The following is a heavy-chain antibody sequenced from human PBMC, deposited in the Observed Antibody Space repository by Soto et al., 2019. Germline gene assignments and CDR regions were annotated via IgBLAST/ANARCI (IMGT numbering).Heavy chain of an antibody. V-gene: IGHV1-69*13. J-gene: IGHJ5*02. CDR1: GGTFSSHA. D-gene: IGHD1-26*01. CDR2: IIPIFGTA. Sequence: ASVQVSCTASGGTFSSHAISWVRQAPGQGLEWMGGIIPIFGTANYAQKFQGRVTITGDESTSTAYMELSTLRSEDTAVYYWAGEVGATLIWCYPWGQGTLVPV. CDR3: AGEVGATLIWCYP.